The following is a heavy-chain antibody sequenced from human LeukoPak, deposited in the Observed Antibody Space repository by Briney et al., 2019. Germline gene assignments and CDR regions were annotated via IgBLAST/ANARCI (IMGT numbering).Heavy chain of an antibody. Sequence: ASVKVSCKASGYTFTGYYMHWVRQPPGQGVEGMGWINPNSVGTNYAQKFQGRVTMTRDTSIRTAYMELSRLRSDDTAVYYCARYSSSKRPNDYWGQGTLVTVSS. J-gene: IGHJ4*02. V-gene: IGHV1-2*02. CDR3: ARYSSSKRPNDY. CDR2: INPNSVGT. D-gene: IGHD6-6*01. CDR1: GYTFTGYY.